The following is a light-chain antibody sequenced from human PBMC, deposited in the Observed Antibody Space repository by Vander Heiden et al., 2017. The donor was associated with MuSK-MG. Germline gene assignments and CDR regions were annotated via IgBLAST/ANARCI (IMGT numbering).Light chain of an antibody. J-gene: IGLJ2*01. V-gene: IGLV2-23*02. CDR3: CSYADTSTFAVL. Sequence: PGQSITISCTGTTSDVGTYNLVSWYQQHPGKAPKLIIYEVSKRPSGVSNRFSCATSGNTASPTTSGLQAEDEADYFCCSYADTSTFAVLFGGGTTLTVL. CDR1: TSDVGTYNL. CDR2: EVS.